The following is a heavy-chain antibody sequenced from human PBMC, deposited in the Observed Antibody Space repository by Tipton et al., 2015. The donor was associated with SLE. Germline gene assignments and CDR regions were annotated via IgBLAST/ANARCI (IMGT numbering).Heavy chain of an antibody. D-gene: IGHD2-2*01. V-gene: IGHV3-48*03. CDR1: GFTFSSYE. CDR3: ARRNRGVPAARTDAFDI. CDR2: ISSSGSTI. Sequence: SLRLSCAASGFTFSSYEMNWVRQAPGKGLEGVSYISSSGSTIYYADSVKGRFTISRDNAKNSLYLQMNSLRAEDTAVYYCARRNRGVPAARTDAFDIWGQGTMVTVSS. J-gene: IGHJ3*02.